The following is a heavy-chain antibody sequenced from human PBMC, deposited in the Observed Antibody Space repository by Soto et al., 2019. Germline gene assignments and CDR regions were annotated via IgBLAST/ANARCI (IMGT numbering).Heavy chain of an antibody. CDR3: AKALRDGYNSGYFDF. CDR1: GFTFSSYG. V-gene: IGHV3-30*18. J-gene: IGHJ4*02. Sequence: LRLFCEASGFTFSSYGMHWFHQLPGQGLEGVAGISYEGSTKYYAESVKGRFTISRDNSKNTLYLQMNKLRAEDTAVYYCAKALRDGYNSGYFDFWGQGTLVTVSS. CDR2: ISYEGSTK. D-gene: IGHD5-12*01.